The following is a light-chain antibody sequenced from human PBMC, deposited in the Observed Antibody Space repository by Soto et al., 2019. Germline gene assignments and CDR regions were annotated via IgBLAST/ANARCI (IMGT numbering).Light chain of an antibody. CDR3: QTWGTGTVV. J-gene: IGLJ2*01. CDR2: VNSDGSH. Sequence: QPVLTQSPSASASLGASVQLTCTLSSGHSSYAIAWHQKQPEKGPRYSMKVNSDGSHNKGDGIPDRFSGSSSGAERYLTISSLQSEDEADYFCQTWGTGTVVFGGGTKLTVL. V-gene: IGLV4-69*01. CDR1: SGHSSYA.